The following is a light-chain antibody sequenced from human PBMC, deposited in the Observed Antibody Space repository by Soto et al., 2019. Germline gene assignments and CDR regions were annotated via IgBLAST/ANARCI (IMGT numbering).Light chain of an antibody. J-gene: IGKJ2*01. CDR3: QQYNNWPPYT. CDR1: QSVGTN. Sequence: EVVMTQSPATLSVSPGESVTLSCRASQSVGTNLAWYQQKPGQAPRLLIYGASSRATGIPARFSGSGSGTEFTLTVSSLQSEDFAVYYCQQYNNWPPYTFGLGTKLEIK. V-gene: IGKV3-15*01. CDR2: GAS.